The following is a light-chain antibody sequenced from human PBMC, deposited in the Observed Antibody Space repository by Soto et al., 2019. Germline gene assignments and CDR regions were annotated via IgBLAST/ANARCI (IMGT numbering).Light chain of an antibody. CDR3: QQRTDRPPWT. J-gene: IGKJ1*01. V-gene: IGKV3-11*01. Sequence: EIVLTQAPATLSLSPGERATLSCRASQSIGLAIAWYQHKPGQAPRLLIFDASQRATGIPARFRGSGSGTAFTLSISRLEPEDFAVYYCQQRTDRPPWTFGQGTEVESK. CDR2: DAS. CDR1: QSIGLA.